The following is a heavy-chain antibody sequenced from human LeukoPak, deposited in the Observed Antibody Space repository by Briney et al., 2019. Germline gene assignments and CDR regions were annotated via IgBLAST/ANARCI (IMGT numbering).Heavy chain of an antibody. CDR3: ARGESKQLVRWYGFDY. D-gene: IGHD6-6*01. J-gene: IGHJ4*02. V-gene: IGHV1-2*02. CDR1: GYTFTYRY. Sequence: VASVKVSCKASGYTFTYRYLHWVRQAPGQGLEWMGWINPNSGGTNYAQKFQGRVTMTRDTSISTAYMELSRLRSDDTAVYYCARGESKQLVRWYGFDYWGQGTLVTVSS. CDR2: INPNSGGT.